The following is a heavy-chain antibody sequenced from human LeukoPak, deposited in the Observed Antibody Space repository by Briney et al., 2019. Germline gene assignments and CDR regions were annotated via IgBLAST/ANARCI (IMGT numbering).Heavy chain of an antibody. Sequence: PSETLSLTCTDSGGSISSYYWSWIRQPPGKGLEWIGYIYYSGSTNYNPSLKSRVTISVDTSKNQFSLKLSSVTAADTAVYYCARGETAAPPLDYWGQGTLVTVSS. CDR1: GGSISSYY. J-gene: IGHJ4*02. V-gene: IGHV4-59*01. CDR3: ARGETAAPPLDY. D-gene: IGHD6-6*01. CDR2: IYYSGST.